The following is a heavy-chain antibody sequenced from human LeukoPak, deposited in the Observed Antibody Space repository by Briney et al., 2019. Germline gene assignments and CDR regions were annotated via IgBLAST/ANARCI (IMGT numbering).Heavy chain of an antibody. V-gene: IGHV4-34*01. D-gene: IGHD6-19*01. CDR1: GGSFSGYY. CDR3: DLARGSSGWETHYFDY. CDR2: INHSGST. Sequence: SETLSLTCAVYGGSFSGYYWSWIRQPPGKGLEWIGEINHSGSTNYNPSLKSRVTISVDTSKNQFSLKLSSVTAADTAVYYCDLARGSSGWETHYFDYWGQGTLVTVSS. J-gene: IGHJ4*02.